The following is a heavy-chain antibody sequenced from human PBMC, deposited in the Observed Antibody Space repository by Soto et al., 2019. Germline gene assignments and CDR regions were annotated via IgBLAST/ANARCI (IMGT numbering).Heavy chain of an antibody. J-gene: IGHJ5*02. Sequence: ASETLSLTCTVSGGSISSYYWSWIRQPPGKGLEWIGYIYYSGSTNYNPSLKSRVTISVDTSKNQFSLKLSSVTAADTAVYYCASQGDFWSGEPNWFDPWGQGTLVTVSS. CDR3: ASQGDFWSGEPNWFDP. CDR2: IYYSGST. V-gene: IGHV4-59*01. CDR1: GGSISSYY. D-gene: IGHD3-3*01.